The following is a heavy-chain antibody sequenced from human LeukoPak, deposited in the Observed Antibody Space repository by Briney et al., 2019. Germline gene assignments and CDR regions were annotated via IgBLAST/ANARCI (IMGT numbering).Heavy chain of an antibody. J-gene: IGHJ4*02. Sequence: GGSLRLSCAASGFTFSSYGMHWVRQAPGKGLEWVAVISYDGSNKYHADSVKGRFTISRDNSKNTLYLQMNSLRAEDTAVYYCAEVHYGDYSYFDYWGQGTLVTVSS. CDR1: GFTFSSYG. V-gene: IGHV3-30*03. CDR2: ISYDGSNK. D-gene: IGHD4-17*01. CDR3: AEVHYGDYSYFDY.